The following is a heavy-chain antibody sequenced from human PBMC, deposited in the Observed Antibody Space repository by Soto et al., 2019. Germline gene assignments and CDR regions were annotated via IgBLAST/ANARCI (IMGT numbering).Heavy chain of an antibody. CDR2: VSDDGSEQ. CDR3: ARDPTGGYFLYDY. Sequence: PGGSLRLSCAASGFSLRDYGMHWVRQAPGKGLEYVAAVSDDGSEQYYADSVRGRFTISRDNSKNTVYLQLDSLTTGDTAVYYCARDPTGGYFLYDYWGQGALVTVSS. J-gene: IGHJ4*02. CDR1: GFSLRDYG. V-gene: IGHV3-30*17. D-gene: IGHD1-26*01.